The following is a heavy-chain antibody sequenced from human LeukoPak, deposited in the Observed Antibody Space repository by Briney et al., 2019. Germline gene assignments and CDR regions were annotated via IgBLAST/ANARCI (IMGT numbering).Heavy chain of an antibody. CDR1: GDIFSSNSAA. J-gene: IGHJ4*02. V-gene: IGHV6-1*01. Sequence: SQTLSLTCALSGDIFSSNSAAWNWSRQSRSRGLEWLGRTYYRSKWYNDYAVSVKSRITINPDTSKNQFSLQLNSVTPEDTAVYYCARDLGVALDYWGQGTLVTVSS. CDR3: ARDLGVALDY. CDR2: TYYRSKWYN. D-gene: IGHD2-15*01.